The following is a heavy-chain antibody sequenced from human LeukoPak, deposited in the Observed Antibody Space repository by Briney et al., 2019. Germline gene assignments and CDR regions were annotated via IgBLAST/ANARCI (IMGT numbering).Heavy chain of an antibody. D-gene: IGHD3-9*01. Sequence: GGSLRLSCAASGFTFSSYSMNWVRQAPGKGLEWVSSISGSSSYIYYADSVKGRFTISRDNAKNSLFLQMNSLRAEDTAVYYCARDLAYFDWLLPQMDYWGQGTLVTVSS. V-gene: IGHV3-21*01. CDR3: ARDLAYFDWLLPQMDY. J-gene: IGHJ4*02. CDR2: ISGSSSYI. CDR1: GFTFSSYS.